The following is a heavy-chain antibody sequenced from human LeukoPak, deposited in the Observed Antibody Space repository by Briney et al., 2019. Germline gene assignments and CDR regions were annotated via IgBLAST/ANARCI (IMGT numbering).Heavy chain of an antibody. J-gene: IGHJ3*02. Sequence: SETLSLTCTVSGGSISSGSYYWSWIRQPAGKGLEWIGRIYTSGSTNYNPSLKSRVTISVDTSKNQFSLKLSSVTAADTAVYYCARDSYDAFDIWGQGTMVTASS. CDR2: IYTSGST. CDR1: GGSISSGSYY. V-gene: IGHV4-61*02. CDR3: ARDSYDAFDI.